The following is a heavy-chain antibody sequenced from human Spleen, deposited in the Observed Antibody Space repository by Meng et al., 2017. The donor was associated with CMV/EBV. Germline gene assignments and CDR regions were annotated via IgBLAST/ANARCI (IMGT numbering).Heavy chain of an antibody. CDR1: GFTFNTYA. CDR2: IKQDGSEK. V-gene: IGHV3-7*03. D-gene: IGHD6-13*01. CDR3: ARDDSSSTPPHYYYYGMDV. Sequence: GGSLRLSCAASGFTFNTYAMSWVRQAPGKGLEWVANIKQDGSEKYYVDSVKGRFTISRDNAKNSLYLQMNSLRAEDTAVYYCARDDSSSTPPHYYYYGMDVWGQGTTVTVSS. J-gene: IGHJ6*02.